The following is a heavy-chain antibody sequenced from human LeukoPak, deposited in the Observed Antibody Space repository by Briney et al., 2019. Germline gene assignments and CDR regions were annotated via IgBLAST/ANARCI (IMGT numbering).Heavy chain of an antibody. D-gene: IGHD3-3*01. CDR1: GGSITSHNYY. CDR2: VSHSGST. J-gene: IGHJ6*03. CDR3: ARAPHITIFGILILKENYYYYMDV. Sequence: SETLSLTRAVSGGSITSHNYYWVWVRQTPGKGLECIGSVSHSGSTYYNPSLKSRVTISADTSKNQFSLKLSSVTAADTAVYYCARAPHITIFGILILKENYYYYMDVWGKGTTVTVSS. V-gene: IGHV4-39*07.